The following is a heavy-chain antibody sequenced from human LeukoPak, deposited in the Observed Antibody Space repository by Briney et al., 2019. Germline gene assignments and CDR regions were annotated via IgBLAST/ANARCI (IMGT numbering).Heavy chain of an antibody. V-gene: IGHV3-21*01. Sequence: PGGSLRLSCAASGFTFSSYSMNWVRQAPGKGLEWVSSISSSSSYIYYADSVKGRFTISRDNAKNSLYLQMNSLRAEDTAVYYCARDLQGSDWFDRWGQGTLVTVSS. CDR1: GFTFSSYS. CDR3: ARDLQGSDWFDR. J-gene: IGHJ5*02. CDR2: ISSSSSYI.